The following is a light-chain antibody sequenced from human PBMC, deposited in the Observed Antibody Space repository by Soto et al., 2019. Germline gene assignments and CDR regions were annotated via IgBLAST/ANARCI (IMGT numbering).Light chain of an antibody. CDR3: QQYNSYPWT. J-gene: IGKJ1*01. Sequence: DLQSTQSPSTLFASVGDRVTITCRASQSVSDRLAWYQQKPGKAPKVLIYDASSLESGVPSRFSGSGSGTEFTLTISSLQPDDFATYYCQQYNSYPWTFGQGTKVDIK. V-gene: IGKV1-5*01. CDR2: DAS. CDR1: QSVSDR.